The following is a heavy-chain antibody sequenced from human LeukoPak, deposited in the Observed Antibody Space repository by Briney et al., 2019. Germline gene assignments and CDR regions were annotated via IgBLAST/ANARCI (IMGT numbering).Heavy chain of an antibody. CDR1: GFTFRSYW. J-gene: IGHJ4*02. D-gene: IGHD5-12*01. Sequence: PGGSLRLSCAASGFTFRSYWLTWVRQAPGKGLEWVANIGQDGREEYYVDSVKGRFTISRDNAKNSLYLQMNSLRADDTAVYYCARSSSGYAESCYWGQGTLVTVSS. CDR3: ARSSSGYAESCY. V-gene: IGHV3-7*01. CDR2: IGQDGREE.